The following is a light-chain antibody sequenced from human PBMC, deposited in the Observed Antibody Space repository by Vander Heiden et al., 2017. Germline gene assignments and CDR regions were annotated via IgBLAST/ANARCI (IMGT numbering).Light chain of an antibody. CDR1: RSAVGSYNL. J-gene: IGLJ3*02. Sequence: QSALTQPASVSGSPGLPLTLSCTGTRSAVGSYNLVSWYRHHPGKAPKLMIYEVTKRPSGYSNRFSGSKSGNTASLTISGLQAEDEADYYCCSYAGSNTWVFGGGTKLTVL. CDR3: CSYAGSNTWV. CDR2: EVT. V-gene: IGLV2-23*02.